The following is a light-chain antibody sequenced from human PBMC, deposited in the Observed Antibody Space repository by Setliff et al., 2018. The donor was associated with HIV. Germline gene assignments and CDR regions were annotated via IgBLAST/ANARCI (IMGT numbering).Light chain of an antibody. V-gene: IGLV2-11*01. CDR3: CSYADDYNLRI. CDR1: SSDVGGFNS. Sequence: QSALTQPRSVSGSPGQSVSISCSGTSSDVGGFNSVTWFQQHPGKAPKLVIYDVTKRPSGVPDRFSGSRSGNTASLIISALQVEDEADYYCCSYADDYNLRIFGGGTKVTVL. CDR2: DVT. J-gene: IGLJ2*01.